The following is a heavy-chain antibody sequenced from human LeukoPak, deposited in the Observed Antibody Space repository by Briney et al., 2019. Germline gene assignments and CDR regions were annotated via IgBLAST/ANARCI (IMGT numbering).Heavy chain of an antibody. CDR3: ARTSWLQSSFYFEY. CDR1: GASISGHY. V-gene: IGHV4-59*08. CDR2: IYFSGST. J-gene: IGHJ4*02. D-gene: IGHD5-24*01. Sequence: SETLSLTCTVSGASISGHYWSWIRQPPGKGLDWIGDIYFSGSTNYNPSLKSRVTISVDTSKNQFSLKLSSVTAADTAVYYCARTSWLQSSFYFEYWGQGALVTVSS.